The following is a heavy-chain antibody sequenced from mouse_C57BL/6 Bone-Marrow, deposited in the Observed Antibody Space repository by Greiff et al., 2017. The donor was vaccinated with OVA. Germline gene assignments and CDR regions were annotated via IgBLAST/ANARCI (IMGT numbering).Heavy chain of an antibody. CDR2: IYPGSGST. CDR1: GYTFTSYW. Sequence: QVQLQQPGAELVKPGASVKMSCKASGYTFTSYWITWVKQRPGQGLEWIGDIYPGSGSTNYNEKFKSKATLTVDTSSSTAYMQLSSLTSEDSAVYYCASRGGFFYYDYDDYFDYWGQGTTLTVSS. D-gene: IGHD2-4*01. V-gene: IGHV1-55*01. J-gene: IGHJ2*01. CDR3: ASRGGFFYYDYDDYFDY.